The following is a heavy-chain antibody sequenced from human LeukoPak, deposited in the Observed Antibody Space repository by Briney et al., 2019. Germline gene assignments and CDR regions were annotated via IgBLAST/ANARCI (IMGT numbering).Heavy chain of an antibody. CDR3: AKDMSLYSSGWYVGDYFDY. D-gene: IGHD6-19*01. CDR2: ISYDGSNK. Sequence: GGSLRLSCAASGFTFSSYGMHWVRQASGKGLEWVAVISYDGSNKYYADSVKGRFTISRDNSKNTLYLQMNSLRAEDTAVYYCAKDMSLYSSGWYVGDYFDYWGQGTLVTVSS. V-gene: IGHV3-30*18. J-gene: IGHJ4*02. CDR1: GFTFSSYG.